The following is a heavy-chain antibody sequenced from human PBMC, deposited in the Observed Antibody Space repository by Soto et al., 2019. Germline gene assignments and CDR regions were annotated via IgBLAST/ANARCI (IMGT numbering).Heavy chain of an antibody. CDR1: GFTFSSSA. V-gene: IGHV3-23*01. Sequence: EVQLLESGGGLVQPGGSLRLSCTASGFTFSSSAMNWVRQAPGQGLEWVASGSENGGSRGGTYYADSVKGRFTISRDNSKNTLYLQMDSLRGADTAVYYCASAKAVVIAALGIWGQGTMVTVSS. CDR3: ASAKAVVIAALGI. CDR2: NGGSRGGT. J-gene: IGHJ3*02. D-gene: IGHD2-21*01.